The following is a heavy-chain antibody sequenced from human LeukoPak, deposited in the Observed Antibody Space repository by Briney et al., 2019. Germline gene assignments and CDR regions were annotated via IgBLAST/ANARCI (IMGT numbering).Heavy chain of an antibody. J-gene: IGHJ3*02. Sequence: PSETLSLTCTVSGDSISSSNYYWGWIRQPPGKGLEWIASIYYSGITYYNPSLKSRVTISVDTPKNQFSLKLNSVTAADTAVYHCASLPSNDAFDIWGQGTMVTVSS. CDR3: ASLPSNDAFDI. CDR2: IYYSGIT. V-gene: IGHV4-39*01. CDR1: GDSISSSNYY.